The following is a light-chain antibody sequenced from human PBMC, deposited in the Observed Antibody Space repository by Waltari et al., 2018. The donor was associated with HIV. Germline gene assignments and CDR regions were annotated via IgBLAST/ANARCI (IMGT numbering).Light chain of an antibody. CDR1: QDIRHY. J-gene: IGKJ4*01. V-gene: IGKV1-27*01. Sequence: DFQMTQSPSSLSASVGERVTITCRASQDIRHYVAWYQQKSGRVPKLLIHSASTLQSGVPSRFSGTGSGTEFTLTINSLQPDDVATYYCQKYNSVVTFGGGTKVEL. CDR3: QKYNSVVT. CDR2: SAS.